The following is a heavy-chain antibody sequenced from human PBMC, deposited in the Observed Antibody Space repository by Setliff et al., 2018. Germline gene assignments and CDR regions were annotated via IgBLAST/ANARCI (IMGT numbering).Heavy chain of an antibody. CDR1: GGSISSYY. V-gene: IGHV4-59*12. D-gene: IGHD5-12*01. Sequence: SETLSLTCTVSGGSISSYYWSWIRQPPGKGLEWIGYIYYSGSTNYNPSLKGRVTISVDTSKNQFSLKLSSVTAADTAVYYCARERGYSGYDYWGQGTLVTVSS. CDR3: ARERGYSGYDY. CDR2: IYYSGST. J-gene: IGHJ4*02.